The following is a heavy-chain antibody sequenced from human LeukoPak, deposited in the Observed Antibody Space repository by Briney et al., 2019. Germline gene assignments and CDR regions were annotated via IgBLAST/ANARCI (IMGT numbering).Heavy chain of an antibody. CDR3: ARGRDYYDTNPFCWHFDL. V-gene: IGHV4-31*03. Sequence: KPSETLSLTCTVSGGSISSSSYYCGWIRQHPGKGLEWIGYIYYSGSAYYNLSLKSRVTISVDTSKNQFSLKLSPVTAADTAVYYCARGRDYYDTNPFCWHFDLWGRGTLVTVSS. CDR2: IYYSGSA. CDR1: GGSISSSSYY. D-gene: IGHD3-22*01. J-gene: IGHJ2*01.